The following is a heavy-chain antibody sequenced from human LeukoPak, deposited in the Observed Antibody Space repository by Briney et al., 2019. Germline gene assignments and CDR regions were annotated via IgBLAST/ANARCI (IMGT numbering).Heavy chain of an antibody. D-gene: IGHD6-19*01. CDR2: IFGSGGSI. V-gene: IGHV3-23*01. J-gene: IGHJ4*02. CDR3: AKTTTGYSSGRFPGWPVDY. CDR1: GFTFSSYA. Sequence: GGSLRLSCAASGFTFSSYAMYWVRQAPGKGLEWVSGIFGSGGSIHYADSVKGRFTISRDNSKNTVYLQMNSLRAEDTAVYYCAKTTTGYSSGRFPGWPVDYWGQGTLVTVSS.